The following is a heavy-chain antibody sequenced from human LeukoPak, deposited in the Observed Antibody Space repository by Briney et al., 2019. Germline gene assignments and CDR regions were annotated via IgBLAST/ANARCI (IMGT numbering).Heavy chain of an antibody. CDR1: GYSISSGYY. Sequence: SETLYLTCAVSGYSISSGYYWGWIRQPPGKGLEWIGSIYHSGSTYYNPSLKSRVTISVDTSKNQFSLKLSSVTAADTAVYYCARRLVVLQGFDYWGQGTLVTVSS. CDR2: IYHSGST. CDR3: ARRLVVLQGFDY. D-gene: IGHD3-16*02. J-gene: IGHJ4*02. V-gene: IGHV4-38-2*01.